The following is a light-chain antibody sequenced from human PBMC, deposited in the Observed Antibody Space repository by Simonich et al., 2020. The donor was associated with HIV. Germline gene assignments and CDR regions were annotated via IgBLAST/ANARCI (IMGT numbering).Light chain of an antibody. CDR1: QSVLYSSNNKNF. V-gene: IGKV4-1*01. J-gene: IGKJ1*01. CDR2: WAW. Sequence: DIVMTQSPDSLAVSLGERATINCKSSQSVLYSSNNKNFLAWYQQKPGQPPKLLIYWAWTRESGVPDRFSGSGSGTDFTLTSSSLQAEDVAVYYCQQYYSTPPTFGQGTKVEIK. CDR3: QQYYSTPPT.